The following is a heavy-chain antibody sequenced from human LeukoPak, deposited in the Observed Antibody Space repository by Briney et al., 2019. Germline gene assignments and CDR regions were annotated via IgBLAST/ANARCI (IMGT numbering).Heavy chain of an antibody. CDR2: MNSAGTTI. Sequence: GGSLRLSCAASGFTISGFWMHLVRQVPGEGLVWVARMNSAGTTINYADSVKGRFTISRDNVRNTLHLQMNNLSLEDTAVYFCIREVQVRASASLGLWGRGTLVTVS. CDR1: GFTISGFW. D-gene: IGHD1-1*01. CDR3: IREVQVRASASLGL. J-gene: IGHJ4*01. V-gene: IGHV3-74*01.